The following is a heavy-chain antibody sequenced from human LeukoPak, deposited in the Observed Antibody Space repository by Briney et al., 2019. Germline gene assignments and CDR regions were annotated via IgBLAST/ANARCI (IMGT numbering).Heavy chain of an antibody. J-gene: IGHJ3*02. CDR1: GGSINSDGYY. CDR3: ARASSAFDI. CDR2: IYHSGTT. Sequence: SETLSLTCIVSGGSINSDGYYWSWLRQHPGKGLEWIGYIYHSGTTYDNPSLRSRVSISIDTSKGQFSLKLNSVTAADTAVYYCARASSAFDIWGQGTMVTVSS. V-gene: IGHV4-31*03.